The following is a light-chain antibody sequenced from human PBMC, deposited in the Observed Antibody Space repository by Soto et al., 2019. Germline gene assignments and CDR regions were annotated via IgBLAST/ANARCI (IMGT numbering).Light chain of an antibody. CDR2: DVS. V-gene: IGLV2-14*01. CDR3: NSYTSSSPYV. Sequence: QSALTQPASVSGSPGQSITISCTGTSSDVGGYNYVSWYQQYPGKAPKLMIYDVSNRPSGVSNRFSGSKSANTASLTISGRQAEAEADYYCNSYTSSSPYVFGTGTKLTVL. CDR1: SSDVGGYNY. J-gene: IGLJ1*01.